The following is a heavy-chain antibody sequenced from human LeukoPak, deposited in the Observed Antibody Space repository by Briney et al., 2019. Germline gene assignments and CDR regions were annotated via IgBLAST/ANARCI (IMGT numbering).Heavy chain of an antibody. D-gene: IGHD3-9*01. Sequence: GGSLRLSCVASGFSVSQNYMTWVRQAPRQGLEWVSIMYSGGSTYYADSVKGRFTISRDSSKNTVFLQMDSLRAEDTAIYYCTRETDFTGYFYYYMDVWGKGTPVTVSS. CDR2: MYSGGST. V-gene: IGHV3-53*01. J-gene: IGHJ6*03. CDR1: GFSVSQNY. CDR3: TRETDFTGYFYYYMDV.